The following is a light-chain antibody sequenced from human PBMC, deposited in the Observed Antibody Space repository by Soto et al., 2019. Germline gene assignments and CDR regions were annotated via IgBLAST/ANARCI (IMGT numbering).Light chain of an antibody. J-gene: IGLJ7*01. CDR2: EVS. V-gene: IGLV2-8*01. Sequence: QSALTQPPSASGSPGQSVTISCTGTSSDVGRYNYVSWYQNHPGKAPKLIIYEVSKRPSGVPDRFSGSKSGNTASLTVSGLQAEDEADYYCSSYTGSTISTFIVGGGTQLTVL. CDR1: SSDVGRYNY. CDR3: SSYTGSTISTFI.